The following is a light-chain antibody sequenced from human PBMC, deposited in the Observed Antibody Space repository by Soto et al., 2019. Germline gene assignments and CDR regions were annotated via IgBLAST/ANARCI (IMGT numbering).Light chain of an antibody. Sequence: QSVLTQPPSESGSAGHSVTIPCTGTGIDDYDYNFVSWYQHHPGKVPKLIIFEVNKRPSGVPDRFSGSKSGTTASLTVSGLQADDEADYYCSTFAVSPVIFGGGTKLTVL. J-gene: IGLJ2*01. CDR2: EVN. CDR3: STFAVSPVI. CDR1: GIDDYDYNF. V-gene: IGLV2-8*01.